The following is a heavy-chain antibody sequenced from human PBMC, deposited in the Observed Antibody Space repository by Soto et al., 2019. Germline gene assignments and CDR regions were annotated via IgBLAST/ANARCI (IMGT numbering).Heavy chain of an antibody. CDR3: ARGPSSMRYSSSDGTRKAFDRNYDYYGLDV. CDR2: IYYSGST. D-gene: IGHD6-6*01. V-gene: IGHV4-31*03. J-gene: IGHJ6*02. CDR1: GGSISSGGYY. Sequence: PSETLSLTCTVSGGSISSGGYYWSWIRQHPGKGLEWIGYIYYSGSTYYNPSLKSRVTISVDTSKNQFSLKLSSVNAADTAVYYCARGPSSMRYSSSDGTRKAFDRNYDYYGLDVWGQGTTVTVSS.